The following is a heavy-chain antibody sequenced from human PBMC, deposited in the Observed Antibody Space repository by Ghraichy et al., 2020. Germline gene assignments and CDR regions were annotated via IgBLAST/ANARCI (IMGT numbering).Heavy chain of an antibody. CDR2: ISGSGGST. D-gene: IGHD3-10*01. J-gene: IGHJ5*02. CDR3: AKDRITMVRGVIMAILIWFDP. Sequence: GGSLRLSCAASGFTFSSYAMSWVRQAPGKGLEWVSAISGSGGSTYYADSVKGRFTISRDNSKNTLYLQMNSLRAEDTTVYYCAKDRITMVRGVIMAILIWFDPWGQGTLVTVSS. CDR1: GFTFSSYA. V-gene: IGHV3-23*01.